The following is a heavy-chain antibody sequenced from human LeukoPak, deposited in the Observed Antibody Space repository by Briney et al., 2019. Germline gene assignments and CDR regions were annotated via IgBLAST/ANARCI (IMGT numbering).Heavy chain of an antibody. J-gene: IGHJ1*01. CDR1: GFTFSSYG. Sequence: GGSLRLSCAASGFTFSSYGMSWVRQAPGKGLEWVSAISGSGGSTYYADSVKGRFTISRDNAKNSLYLQMNSLRAEDTAVYYCARSDGSGVNWGQGTLVTVSS. D-gene: IGHD3-10*01. CDR3: ARSDGSGVN. V-gene: IGHV3-23*01. CDR2: ISGSGGST.